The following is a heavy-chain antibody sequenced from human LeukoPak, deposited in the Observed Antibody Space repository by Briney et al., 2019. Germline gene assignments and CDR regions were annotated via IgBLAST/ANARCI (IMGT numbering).Heavy chain of an antibody. J-gene: IGHJ6*02. CDR3: ARGELLPYSYYYGMDV. V-gene: IGHV4-39*07. Sequence: SETLSLTCTVSGGSISSSSYYWGWIRQPPGKGLEWIGSIYYSGSTYYNPSLKSRVTISVDTSKNQFSLKLSSVTAADTAVYYCARGELLPYSYYYGMDVWGQGTTVTVSS. CDR2: IYYSGST. CDR1: GGSISSSSYY. D-gene: IGHD3-10*01.